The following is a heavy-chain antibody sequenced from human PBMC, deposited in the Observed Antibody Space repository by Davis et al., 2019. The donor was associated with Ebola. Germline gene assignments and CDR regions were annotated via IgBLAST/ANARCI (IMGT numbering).Heavy chain of an antibody. J-gene: IGHJ5*02. CDR2: IYHTGST. CDR3: ARDVVVSDGTGWFDP. CDR1: GGSISSSNW. Sequence: PSETLSLTCAVSGGSISSSNWWSWVRQPPGKGLEWIGEIYHTGSTHYNPSLKSRVTISVDKSKNQFSLKLTSVTAADTAVYYCARDVVVSDGTGWFDPWGQGTLLTVSS. V-gene: IGHV4-4*02. D-gene: IGHD2-2*01.